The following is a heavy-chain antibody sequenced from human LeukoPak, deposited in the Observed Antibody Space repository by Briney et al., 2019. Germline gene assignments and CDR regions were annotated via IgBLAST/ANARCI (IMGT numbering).Heavy chain of an antibody. CDR2: INYSGST. D-gene: IGHD2-15*01. V-gene: IGHV4-59*11. Sequence: PSETLSLTCTVSGGSISTHFWSWIRQPSGKGLEWIGYINYSGSTIYNPSLKRRVTISVDTSKNQFSLKLNSVTAADTAVYYCARELTPRGGYYYYMDVWGKGTTVTVSS. J-gene: IGHJ6*03. CDR3: ARELTPRGGYYYYMDV. CDR1: GGSISTHF.